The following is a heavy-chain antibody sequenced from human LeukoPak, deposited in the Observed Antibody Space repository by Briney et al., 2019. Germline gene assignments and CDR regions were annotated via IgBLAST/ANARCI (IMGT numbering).Heavy chain of an antibody. CDR1: GFTFDDYA. D-gene: IGHD2-2*01. CDR3: AKDLMPAATAFDI. V-gene: IGHV3-9*03. J-gene: IGHJ3*02. CDR2: ISWNSGSI. Sequence: GGSLRLSCAASGFTFDDYAMHWVRQAPGKGLEWVSGISWNSGSIGYADSVKGRFTISRDNAKNSLYLQMNSLRAEDMALYYCAKDLMPAATAFDIWGQGTMVTVSS.